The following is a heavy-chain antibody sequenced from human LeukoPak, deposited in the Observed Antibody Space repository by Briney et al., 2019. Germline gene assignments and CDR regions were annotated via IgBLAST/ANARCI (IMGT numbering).Heavy chain of an antibody. CDR2: INPNSGGT. D-gene: IGHD4-17*01. Sequence: ASVKVSCKASGYTFTGYYMHWVRQAPGQGLEWMGWINPNSGGTNYAQKFQGRVTMTRDTSISTAYMELSRLRSDDTAVYYCARGPDYGDYFFWFDPWGQGTLVTVSS. CDR3: ARGPDYGDYFFWFDP. V-gene: IGHV1-2*02. J-gene: IGHJ5*02. CDR1: GYTFTGYY.